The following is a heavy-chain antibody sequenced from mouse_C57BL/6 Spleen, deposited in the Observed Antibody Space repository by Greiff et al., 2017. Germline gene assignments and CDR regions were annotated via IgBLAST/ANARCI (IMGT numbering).Heavy chain of an antibody. CDR2: ISYDGSN. CDR1: GYSITSGYY. CDR3: AGTGTYYAMDY. J-gene: IGHJ4*01. Sequence: EVKLMESGPGLVKPSQSLSLTCSVTGYSITSGYYWNWIRQFPGNKLEWMGYISYDGSNNYNPSLKNRISITRDTSKNQFFLKLNSVTTEDTATYYCAGTGTYYAMDYWGQGTSVTVSS. V-gene: IGHV3-6*01. D-gene: IGHD4-1*01.